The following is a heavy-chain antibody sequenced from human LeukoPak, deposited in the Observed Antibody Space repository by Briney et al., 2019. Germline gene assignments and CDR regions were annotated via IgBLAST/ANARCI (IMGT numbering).Heavy chain of an antibody. CDR2: IFPSGGEI. J-gene: IGHJ4*02. V-gene: IGHV3-23*01. CDR1: GFTFSTFA. Sequence: RGSLRLSCAASGFTFSTFAMIWVRQPPGKGLEWVSSIFPSGGEIHYADSVRGRFTISRDNSKSTLSLQMNSLRAEDTAVYYCARSRRIAAAGGPYYFDYWGQGTLVTVSS. D-gene: IGHD6-13*01. CDR3: ARSRRIAAAGGPYYFDY.